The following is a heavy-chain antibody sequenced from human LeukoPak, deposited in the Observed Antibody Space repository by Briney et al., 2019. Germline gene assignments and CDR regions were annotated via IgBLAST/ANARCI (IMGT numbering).Heavy chain of an antibody. CDR1: GFTFSSYE. D-gene: IGHD1-26*01. Sequence: GGSLRLSCAASGFTFSSYEMNWVRQAPGKGLEWVSYISSSGSTIYYADSVKGRFTISRDNAKNSLYLQMNSLRAEDTAVYYCAKDPSIVEPTPSGRGGQGTLVTVSS. CDR3: AKDPSIVEPTPSGR. CDR2: ISSSGSTI. V-gene: IGHV3-48*03. J-gene: IGHJ4*02.